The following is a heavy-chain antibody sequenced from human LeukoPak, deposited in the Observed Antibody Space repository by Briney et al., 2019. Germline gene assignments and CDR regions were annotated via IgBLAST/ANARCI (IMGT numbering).Heavy chain of an antibody. D-gene: IGHD5/OR15-5a*01. CDR3: TASMEVSTYFDY. CDR1: GFTFSSYG. J-gene: IGHJ4*02. V-gene: IGHV3-15*01. CDR2: IKSKTDGGTT. Sequence: GGSLRLSCAASGFTFSSYGMHWVRQAPGKGLEWVGRIKSKTDGGTTDYAAPVKGRFTISRDDSKNTLYLQMNSLKTEDTAVYYCTASMEVSTYFDYWGQGTLVTVSS.